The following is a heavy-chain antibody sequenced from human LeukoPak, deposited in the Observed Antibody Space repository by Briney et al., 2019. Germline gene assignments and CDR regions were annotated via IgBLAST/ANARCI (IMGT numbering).Heavy chain of an antibody. CDR1: GGSISSYY. V-gene: IGHV4-59*01. Sequence: SETLSLTSSVSGGSISSYYWNRIRQPPGKGLEWVGYIHYSGSTNYNPSLNSRVTISIDMSQNQFSLNLTSVTAADTAVYYCARDFVGLKSYGMDVWGQGTTVTVSS. D-gene: IGHD3-3*01. CDR2: IHYSGST. CDR3: ARDFVGLKSYGMDV. J-gene: IGHJ6*02.